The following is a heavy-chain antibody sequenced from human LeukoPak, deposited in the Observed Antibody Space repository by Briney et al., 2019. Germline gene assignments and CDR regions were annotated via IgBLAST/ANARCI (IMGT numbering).Heavy chain of an antibody. CDR2: MNPNSGNT. CDR3: AVTIFGVVDYDY. V-gene: IGHV1-8*01. Sequence: ASVKVSCKASGYTFTSYDINWVRQATGQGLEWMGWMNPNSGNTGYAQKFQGRVTMTRNTSISTAYMELSSLRSEATAVYYCAVTIFGVVDYDYWGQGTLVTVSS. J-gene: IGHJ4*02. CDR1: GYTFTSYD. D-gene: IGHD3-3*01.